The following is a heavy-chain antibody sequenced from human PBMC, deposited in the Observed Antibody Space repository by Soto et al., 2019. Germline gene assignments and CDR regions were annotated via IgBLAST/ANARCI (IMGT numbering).Heavy chain of an antibody. D-gene: IGHD2-15*01. V-gene: IGHV1-69*13. CDR3: ARGEERIRSYSWGPLYKALGT. Sequence: ASVKVSCKASGGTVSSYAISWVRQAPGQGLEWMGGIIPIFGTANYAQKFQGRVTITADESTSTAYMELSSRRSEDRAAYSCARGEERIRSYSWGPLYKALGTWGQGALVTVS. CDR1: GGTVSSYA. J-gene: IGHJ5*02. CDR2: IIPIFGTA.